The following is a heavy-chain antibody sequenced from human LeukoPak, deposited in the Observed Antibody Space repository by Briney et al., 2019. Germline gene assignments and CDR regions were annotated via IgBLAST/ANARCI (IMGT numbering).Heavy chain of an antibody. J-gene: IGHJ4*02. CDR1: GGSISSYY. CDR2: IHYSGST. V-gene: IGHV4-59*01. CDR3: ARNGDYAPVFDY. D-gene: IGHD4-17*01. Sequence: PSETLSLTCTVSGGSISSYYWSWIRQPPGKGLEWIGYIHYSGSTNYNPSLKSRVTISVDTSTNQCSLKLSSVTAADTAVYYCARNGDYAPVFDYWGQGTLVTVSS.